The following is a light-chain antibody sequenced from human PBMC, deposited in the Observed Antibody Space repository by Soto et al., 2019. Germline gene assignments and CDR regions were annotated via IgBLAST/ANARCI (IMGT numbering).Light chain of an antibody. J-gene: IGKJ2*01. CDR3: QQYKNWYT. CDR2: GAS. CDR1: QSINNN. Sequence: EIVMTQSPATLSVSPGERATLSCRASQSINNNLAWYQQKPGQAPRLLIYGASTRATGIPARFSGSGSGTEFTLTISSLQSEDFAVYYCQQYKNWYTFGQGTKLEIK. V-gene: IGKV3-15*01.